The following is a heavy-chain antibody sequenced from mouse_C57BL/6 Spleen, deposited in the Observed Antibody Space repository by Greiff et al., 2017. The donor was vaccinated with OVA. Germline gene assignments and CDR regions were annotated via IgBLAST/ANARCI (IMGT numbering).Heavy chain of an antibody. J-gene: IGHJ4*01. Sequence: QVQLQQPGAELVRPGSSVKLSCKASGYTFTSYWMRWVKQRPLQGLEWIGNIDPSDSATHYNQKFKDKDTLTADPSYSTAYMQLSSLTSEDSAVYYCARGGNVQDSYAMDYWGQGTSVTVSS. D-gene: IGHD2-1*01. V-gene: IGHV1-52*01. CDR3: ARGGNVQDSYAMDY. CDR1: GYTFTSYW. CDR2: IDPSDSAT.